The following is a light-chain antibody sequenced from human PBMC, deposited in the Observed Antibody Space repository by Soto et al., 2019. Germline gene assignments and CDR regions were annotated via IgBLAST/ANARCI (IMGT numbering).Light chain of an antibody. J-gene: IGKJ1*01. CDR1: QSISSY. Sequence: DIQKTQSPSSLSASVGDRVTITCRASQSISSYLNWYQLKPGKAPKLLIYAASSLQSGVPSRFSGSGSGTDFTLTISSLQPEDFATYYCQQTHSTPPGTFGQGTKVEIE. CDR2: AAS. CDR3: QQTHSTPPGT. V-gene: IGKV1-39*01.